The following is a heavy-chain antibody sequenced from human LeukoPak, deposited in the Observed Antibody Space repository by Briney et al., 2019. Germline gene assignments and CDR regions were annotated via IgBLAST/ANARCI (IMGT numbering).Heavy chain of an antibody. V-gene: IGHV3-30*04. CDR2: ISYDGSNK. J-gene: IGHJ6*02. Sequence: PGGSLRLSCAASGFTFSSYAMHWVRQAPGKGLEWVAVISYDGSNKHYADSVKGRFTISRDNSKNTLYLQMNSLRAEDTAVYYCARALIPTSSITIHYYYYYGMDVWGQGTTVTVSS. CDR3: ARALIPTSSITIHYYYYYGMDV. CDR1: GFTFSSYA. D-gene: IGHD3-10*01.